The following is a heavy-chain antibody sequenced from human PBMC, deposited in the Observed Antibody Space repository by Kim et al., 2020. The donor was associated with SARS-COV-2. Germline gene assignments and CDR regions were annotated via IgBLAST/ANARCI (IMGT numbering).Heavy chain of an antibody. CDR1: GYTFTSYG. V-gene: IGHV1-18*01. Sequence: ASVKVSCKASGYTFTSYGISWVRQAPGQGLEWMGWISAYNGNTNYAQKLQGRVTMTTDTSTSTAYMELRSLRSDDTAVYYCARDTWAAAAKRAVSRILDYYYYGMDVWGQGTTVTVSS. CDR3: ARDTWAAAAKRAVSRILDYYYYGMDV. D-gene: IGHD6-13*01. J-gene: IGHJ6*02. CDR2: ISAYNGNT.